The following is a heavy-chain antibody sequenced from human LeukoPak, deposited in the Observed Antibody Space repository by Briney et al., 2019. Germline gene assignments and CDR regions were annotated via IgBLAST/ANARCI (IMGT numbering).Heavy chain of an antibody. Sequence: GGSLRLSCAASGFTFSNYAMSWVRQTPGKGLEWVSAISGSGGSTYSADSVKGRFTISRDNAKNTLYLQMNNLRTEDTAVYYCARDKYYAPEYWGQGTLVTVSS. CDR1: GFTFSNYA. V-gene: IGHV3-23*01. CDR2: ISGSGGST. CDR3: ARDKYYAPEY. J-gene: IGHJ4*02. D-gene: IGHD2-2*01.